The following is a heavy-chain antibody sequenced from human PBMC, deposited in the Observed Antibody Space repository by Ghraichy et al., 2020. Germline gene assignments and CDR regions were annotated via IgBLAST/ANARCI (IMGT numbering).Heavy chain of an antibody. CDR1: GGSISSGDYY. D-gene: IGHD1-20*01. CDR3: ARVGFRYNWNRRAVDP. V-gene: IGHV4-30-4*01. J-gene: IGHJ5*02. CDR2: IYYSGST. Sequence: SETLSLTCTVSGGSISSGDYYWSWIRQPPGKGLEWIGYIYYSGSTYYNPSLKSRVTIAVDTSKNQFSLKLSSGTAADTAVYYCARVGFRYNWNRRAVDPWGQGTLVTVSS.